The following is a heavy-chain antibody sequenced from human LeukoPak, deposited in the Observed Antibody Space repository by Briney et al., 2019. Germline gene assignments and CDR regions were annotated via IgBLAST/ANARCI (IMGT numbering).Heavy chain of an antibody. CDR3: ARTSDGNWFDP. D-gene: IGHD1-26*01. J-gene: IGHJ5*02. Sequence: GGSLRLSCAASGFTFDDYGVSWVRQGPGKGLERVSGINWNGGNTGYADSVKGRFTIFRDNAKNSLYLEMDSLRVEDTALYYCARTSDGNWFDPWGQGTLVTVSS. CDR1: GFTFDDYG. V-gene: IGHV3-20*04. CDR2: INWNGGNT.